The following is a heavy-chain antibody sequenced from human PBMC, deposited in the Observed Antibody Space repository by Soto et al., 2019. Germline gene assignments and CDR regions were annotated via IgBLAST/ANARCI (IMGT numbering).Heavy chain of an antibody. D-gene: IGHD3-3*01. CDR2: ISAYNGKI. V-gene: IGHV1-18*01. Sequence: ASVNVSCKASGYTFTNYGISWVRQAPGQGLEWIGWISAYNGKIDYAQKVQGRVTLTTDTSTSIAFMELRRLRSDDTAVYYCARETIPQINYYGTDVWGQGTTVTVSS. CDR1: GYTFTNYG. CDR3: ARETIPQINYYGTDV. J-gene: IGHJ6*02.